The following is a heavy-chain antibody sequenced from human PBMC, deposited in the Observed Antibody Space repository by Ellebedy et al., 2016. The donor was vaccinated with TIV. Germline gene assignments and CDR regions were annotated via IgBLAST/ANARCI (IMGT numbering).Heavy chain of an antibody. CDR3: AREIRAYDS. CDR1: GDSVSRKSAA. J-gene: IGHJ4*02. V-gene: IGHV6-1*01. Sequence: MPSETLSLTCAISGDSVSRKSAAWTWLRQSPWRGLECLGRTYYRYKWYNEYAVSVESRITINSDTSKNQFSLQLSSVTPKDTAIYYCAREIRAYDSWGQGTLVTVSS. CDR2: TYYRYKWYN.